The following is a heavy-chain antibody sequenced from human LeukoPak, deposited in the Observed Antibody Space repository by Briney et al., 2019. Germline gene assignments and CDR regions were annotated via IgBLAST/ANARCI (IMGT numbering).Heavy chain of an antibody. CDR2: IYTSGST. V-gene: IGHV4-4*07. Sequence: SETLSLTCTVAGGSISIYYWSWIRQPAGKGLEWIGRIYTSGSTNYNPSLKSRVTISVDKSKNQFSLKLSSVTAADTAVYYCARTVAVAGTGKPTDYYYMDVWGKGTTVTVSS. D-gene: IGHD6-19*01. J-gene: IGHJ6*03. CDR3: ARTVAVAGTGKPTDYYYMDV. CDR1: GGSISIYY.